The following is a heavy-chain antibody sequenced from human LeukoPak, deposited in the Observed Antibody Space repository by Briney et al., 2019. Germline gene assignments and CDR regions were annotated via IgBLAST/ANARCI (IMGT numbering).Heavy chain of an antibody. Sequence: PGGSPRLSCAASGFTFTSYWLSWVRQAPGKGLEWVANIRQDGREKSYADSVKGRFTISRDNAKTSVYLQMNSLRVEDTAVYYCAREGVGGFDSWGQGTLVTVSS. V-gene: IGHV3-7*01. CDR3: AREGVGGFDS. CDR1: GFTFTSYW. D-gene: IGHD3-10*01. CDR2: IRQDGREK. J-gene: IGHJ5*01.